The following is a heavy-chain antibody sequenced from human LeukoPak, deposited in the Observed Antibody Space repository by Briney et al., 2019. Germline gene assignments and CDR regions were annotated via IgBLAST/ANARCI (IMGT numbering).Heavy chain of an antibody. CDR1: GFTFSSYD. CDR3: ARDGSWGDYQFYFYMDV. J-gene: IGHJ6*03. V-gene: IGHV3-23*01. CDR2: ISGSGHYT. Sequence: PGGSLRLSCAASGFTFSSYDMSWVRQAPGKGLEWVSGISGSGHYTYQADSVKGRFTISRDNSKSTLYIQMNSLRGDDTAVYYCARDGSWGDYQFYFYMDVWGKGTTVTVSS. D-gene: IGHD2-2*01.